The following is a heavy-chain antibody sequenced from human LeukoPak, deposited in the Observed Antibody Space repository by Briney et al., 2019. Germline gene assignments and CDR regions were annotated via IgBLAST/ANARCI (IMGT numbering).Heavy chain of an antibody. CDR2: INPSGGST. D-gene: IGHD2/OR15-2a*01. Sequence: GASVKVSCKASGYTYTSDYMYWVRQAPGQGLEWMGIINPSGGSTSYAQKFQGRVTMTRDTSISTAYMELSRLRSDDTAVYYCARGETDRRYFFMDVWGKGTTVTVSS. CDR3: ARGETDRRYFFMDV. J-gene: IGHJ6*03. V-gene: IGHV1-46*01. CDR1: GYTYTSDY.